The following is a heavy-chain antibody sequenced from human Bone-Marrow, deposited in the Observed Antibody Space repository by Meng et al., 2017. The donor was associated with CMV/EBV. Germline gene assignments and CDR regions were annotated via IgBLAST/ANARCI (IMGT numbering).Heavy chain of an antibody. CDR2: ISAYNGNT. Sequence: ASVKVSCKASGYTFTSYASSWVRQAPGQGPEWMGWISAYNGNTNYAQKFQGRVTMTTDTSTKTAHIEPRSQRSDDTAMYYCARDAAQTYQLLYPFEYLGQGTLVTVSS. CDR3: ARDAAQTYQLLYPFEY. V-gene: IGHV1-18*01. D-gene: IGHD2-2*02. CDR1: GYTFTSYA. J-gene: IGHJ4*02.